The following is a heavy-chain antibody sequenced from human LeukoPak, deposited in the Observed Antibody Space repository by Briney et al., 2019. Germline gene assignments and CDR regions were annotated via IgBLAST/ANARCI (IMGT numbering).Heavy chain of an antibody. CDR3: AKSYDTSGRRAFDI. J-gene: IGHJ3*02. D-gene: IGHD3-22*01. CDR1: GFTFSRFD. Sequence: GGSLRLSCAASGFTFSRFDMRWVRQAPGKGLEWVSAISVDGTNTNYADSVKGQFTISRDNSKNTLFLQMNSLSAEDTAVYYCAKSYDTSGRRAFDIWGQGTMVTVSS. CDR2: ISVDGTNT. V-gene: IGHV3-23*01.